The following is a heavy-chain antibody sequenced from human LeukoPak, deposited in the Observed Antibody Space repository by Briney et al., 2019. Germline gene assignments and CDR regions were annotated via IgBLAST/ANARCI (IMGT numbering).Heavy chain of an antibody. CDR1: GFTFSSYS. D-gene: IGHD4-17*01. Sequence: GGSLRLSCAASGFTFSSYSMNWVRQAPGKGLEWVAVVSHDGIDKYYADFVKGRFTISKDNSKNTLYLQMNSLRAEDTAVYYCASASAVTTFFHLFWGQGTLVTLSS. J-gene: IGHJ4*02. V-gene: IGHV3-30*04. CDR2: VSHDGIDK. CDR3: ASASAVTTFFHLF.